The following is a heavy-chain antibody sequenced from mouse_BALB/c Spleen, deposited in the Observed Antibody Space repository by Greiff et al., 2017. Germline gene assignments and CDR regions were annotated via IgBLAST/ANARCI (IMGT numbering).Heavy chain of an antibody. V-gene: IGHV5-17*02. D-gene: IGHD2-4*01. Sequence: EVQLVESGGGLVQPGGSRKLSCAASGFTFSSFGMHWVRQAPEKGLEWVAYISSGSSTIYYADTVKGRFTIARDNPKNTLCLQMTSLRSEDTAMYYCARGDYDGDYYAMDYWGQGTSVTVSS. CDR1: GFTFSSFG. CDR2: ISSGSSTI. J-gene: IGHJ4*01. CDR3: ARGDYDGDYYAMDY.